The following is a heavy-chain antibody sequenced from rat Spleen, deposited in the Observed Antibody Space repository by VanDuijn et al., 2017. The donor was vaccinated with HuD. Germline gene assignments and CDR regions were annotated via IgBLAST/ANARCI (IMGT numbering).Heavy chain of an antibody. CDR1: GFTFSDYN. V-gene: IGHV5S10*01. CDR2: IIYDGSRT. J-gene: IGHJ1*01. Sequence: EVQLVESGGGLVQPGRSLKLSCAASGFTFSDYNMAWVRQAPKKGLEWVATIIYDGSRTYYRNSVKGRFTISRDNAKGTLSLQMNNLRSEDTATYSCARVIYYYVNGGWYFDFWGPGTMVAVSS. D-gene: IGHD1-12*01. CDR3: ARVIYYYVNGGWYFDF.